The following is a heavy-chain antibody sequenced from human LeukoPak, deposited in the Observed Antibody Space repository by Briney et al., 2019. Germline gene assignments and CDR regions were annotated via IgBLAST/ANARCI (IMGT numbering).Heavy chain of an antibody. CDR2: ISGSGGST. CDR3: AKDIRARGYYDSSGSYNWFDP. CDR1: GFTFSSYA. D-gene: IGHD3-22*01. J-gene: IGHJ5*02. V-gene: IGHV3-23*01. Sequence: GGSLRLSCAASGFTFSSYAMSWVRQAPGKGLEWVSAISGSGGSTYYADSVKGRFTISRDNSKNTLYPQMNSLRAEDTDVYYCAKDIRARGYYDSSGSYNWFDPWGQGTLVTVSS.